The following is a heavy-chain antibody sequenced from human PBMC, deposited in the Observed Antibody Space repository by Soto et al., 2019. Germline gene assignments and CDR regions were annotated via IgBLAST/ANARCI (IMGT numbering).Heavy chain of an antibody. Sequence: PVGSLRLSCAASGFTFSSYSMNWVRQAPGKGLEWVSSISSSSSYIYYADSVKGRFTISRDNAKNSLYLQMNSLRAEDTAVYYCARDPRYCSSTSCYSAYYYYGMDVWGQGTTLTVSS. V-gene: IGHV3-21*01. J-gene: IGHJ6*02. CDR2: ISSSSSYI. D-gene: IGHD2-2*01. CDR1: GFTFSSYS. CDR3: ARDPRYCSSTSCYSAYYYYGMDV.